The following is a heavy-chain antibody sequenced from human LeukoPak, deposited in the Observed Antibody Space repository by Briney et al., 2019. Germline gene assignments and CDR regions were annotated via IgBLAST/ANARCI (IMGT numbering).Heavy chain of an antibody. D-gene: IGHD3-10*01. CDR3: ARSGPTMVRGVAALYYYGMDV. J-gene: IGHJ6*02. Sequence: SETLSLTCTVSGGSISSYYWSWIRQPPGKGLEWIGYIYYSGSTNYNPSLKSRVTISVATSKNQFSLKLSSVTAADTAVYYCARSGPTMVRGVAALYYYGMDVWGQGTTVTVSS. V-gene: IGHV4-59*01. CDR2: IYYSGST. CDR1: GGSISSYY.